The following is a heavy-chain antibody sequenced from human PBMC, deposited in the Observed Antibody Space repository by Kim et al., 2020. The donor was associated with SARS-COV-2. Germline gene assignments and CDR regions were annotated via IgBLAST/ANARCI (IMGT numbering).Heavy chain of an antibody. D-gene: IGHD3-10*01. CDR1: GYSFVIYA. V-gene: IGHV1-3*01. CDR2: IDVSNGNT. CDR3: ALMIRGVDDY. J-gene: IGHJ4*02. Sequence: ASVKVSCKAYGYSFVIYAMHWVRQAPGQRLEWRGWIDVSNGNTKYSQKFQGRVTLTGDTSASTAYMELSSLRSEDTAVYYCALMIRGVDDYWGQGTLVTV.